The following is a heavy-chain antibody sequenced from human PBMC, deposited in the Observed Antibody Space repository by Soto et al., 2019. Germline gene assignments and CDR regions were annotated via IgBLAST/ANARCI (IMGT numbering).Heavy chain of an antibody. CDR1: GWSFSGYY. CDR3: ARGPAYYYDSSGPYYFDY. Sequence: QVQLQQWGAGLLKPSETLSLTCAVYGWSFSGYYWSWIRQPPGKGLEWIGEINHSGSTNYNPSLKSRVTISVDTSKNQFSLKLSSVTAADTAVYYCARGPAYYYDSSGPYYFDYWGQGTLVTVSS. CDR2: INHSGST. D-gene: IGHD3-22*01. J-gene: IGHJ4*02. V-gene: IGHV4-34*01.